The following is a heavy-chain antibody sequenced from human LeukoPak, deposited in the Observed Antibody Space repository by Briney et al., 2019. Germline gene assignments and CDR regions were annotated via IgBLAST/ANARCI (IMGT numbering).Heavy chain of an antibody. CDR2: IHISGNT. Sequence: SETLSLTCNVSGGSISSGSYCWSWIRQPAGKGLEWIGHIHISGNTNYNPSLKSRVTISVDTSKNQFSLKLSSVTAADTAVYXXXXXPGPGSGTYYTFDYWGQGTLVTVSS. D-gene: IGHD3-10*01. CDR3: XXXPGPGSGTYYTFDY. J-gene: IGHJ4*02. V-gene: IGHV4-61*09. CDR1: GGSISSGSYC.